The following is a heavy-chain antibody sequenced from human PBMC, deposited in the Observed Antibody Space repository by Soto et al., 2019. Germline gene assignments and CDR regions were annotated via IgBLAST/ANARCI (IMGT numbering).Heavy chain of an antibody. CDR3: AKDGNSGSYYLFDY. CDR2: ISWDGGST. V-gene: IGHV3-43*02. Sequence: PGGSLRLSCAASGFTFSSYDMHWVRQAPGKSLEWVSLISWDGGSTYYADSVKGRFTISRDNSKNSLYLQMNSLRTEDTALYYCAKDGNSGSYYLFDYWGQGTLVTVSS. J-gene: IGHJ4*02. CDR1: GFTFSSYD. D-gene: IGHD1-26*01.